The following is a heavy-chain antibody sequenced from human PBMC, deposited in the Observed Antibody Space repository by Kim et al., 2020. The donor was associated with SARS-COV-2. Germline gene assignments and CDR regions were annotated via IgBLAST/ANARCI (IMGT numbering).Heavy chain of an antibody. V-gene: IGHV1-69*10. D-gene: IGHD6-19*01. CDR1: GGTFSTYA. CDR3: ARGSGFGSVLFIPFRFDY. Sequence: SVKVSCKASGGTFSTYAISWVRQAPGQGLEWMGWIIPILGIANYAQKFQGRVTINADKSMSTAYMELSSLRSEDTAVYYCARGSGFGSVLFIPFRFDYW. CDR2: IIPILGIA. J-gene: IGHJ4*01.